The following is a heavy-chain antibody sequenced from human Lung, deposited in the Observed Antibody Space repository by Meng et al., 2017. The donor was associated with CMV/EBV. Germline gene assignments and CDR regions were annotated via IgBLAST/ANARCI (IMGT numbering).Heavy chain of an antibody. J-gene: IGHJ4*02. V-gene: IGHV3-7*04. Sequence: GGSXRFXCAASGFTFSSYWMSWVRQAPGKGLEWVANIKQDGSEKYYVDSVKGRFTISRDNAKNSLYLQMNSLRAEDTAVYYCARGGRTRLRYFDWLFLFDDXGQGXLVTVSS. CDR1: GFTFSSYW. CDR3: ARGGRTRLRYFDWLFLFDD. CDR2: IKQDGSEK. D-gene: IGHD3-9*01.